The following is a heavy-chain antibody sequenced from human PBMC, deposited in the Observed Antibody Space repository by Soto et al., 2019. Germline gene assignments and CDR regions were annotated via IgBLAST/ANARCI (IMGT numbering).Heavy chain of an antibody. D-gene: IGHD3-16*01. Sequence: MQMVESGGGSVQPAGSLRLSCPASGFPFSHYWMHWVRQTPGKGLVWVSRINPAGTITNYADSVEGRFTISRDNADSALFLQMNSLSAEETAIYYCTSDTFGNRDTWGQGTLVTVSS. CDR3: TSDTFGNRDT. V-gene: IGHV3-74*01. J-gene: IGHJ5*02. CDR2: INPAGTIT. CDR1: GFPFSHYW.